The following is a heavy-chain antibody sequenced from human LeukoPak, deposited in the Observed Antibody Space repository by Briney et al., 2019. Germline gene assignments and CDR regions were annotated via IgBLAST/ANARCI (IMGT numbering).Heavy chain of an antibody. J-gene: IGHJ4*02. D-gene: IGHD6-13*01. CDR3: AREIPANGRTFDY. Sequence: ASVKVSCKASGYTFTGYYMHWVRQAPGQGLEWMGIITPSDGSTSYAQKFQGRVTMTRDTSTNTVYLELSSLRSEDTAIYYCAREIPANGRTFDYWGQGTLVTVSS. V-gene: IGHV1-46*01. CDR2: ITPSDGST. CDR1: GYTFTGYY.